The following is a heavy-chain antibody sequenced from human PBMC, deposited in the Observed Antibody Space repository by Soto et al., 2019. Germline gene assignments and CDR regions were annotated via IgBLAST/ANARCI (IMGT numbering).Heavy chain of an antibody. CDR2: ISYDGSNK. V-gene: IGHV3-30*18. CDR1: GFTFSSYG. J-gene: IGHJ5*02. Sequence: QVQLVESGGGVVQPGRSLRLSCAASGFTFSSYGMHWVRQAPGKGLEWVAVISYDGSNKYYADSVKGRFTISRDNSKNTLYLQMNSLRAEDTAVYYCAKAPPDPWGQGTLVTVSS. CDR3: AKAPPDP.